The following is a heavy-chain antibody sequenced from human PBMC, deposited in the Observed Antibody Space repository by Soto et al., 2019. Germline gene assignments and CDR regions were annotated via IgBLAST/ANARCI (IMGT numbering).Heavy chain of an antibody. CDR1: GGTFSSYT. J-gene: IGHJ4*02. CDR2: IIPILGIA. CDR3: ARDRITMVRGVRLAYYFDY. V-gene: IGHV1-69*08. D-gene: IGHD3-10*01. Sequence: QVQLVQSGAEVKKPGSSVKVSCKASGGTFSSYTISWVRQAPGQGLEWMGRIIPILGIANYAQKFQGRVTITADKATSTAYMELSSLRSEDTAVYYCARDRITMVRGVRLAYYFDYWGQGTLVTVSS.